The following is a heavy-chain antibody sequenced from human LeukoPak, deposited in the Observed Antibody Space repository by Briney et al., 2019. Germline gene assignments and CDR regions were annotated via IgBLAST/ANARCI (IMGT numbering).Heavy chain of an antibody. Sequence: GGSLRLSCAASGFTFSGYAMSWVRQAPGKGLEWVSAISGSGGSTYYADSVKGRFTISRDNSKNTLYLQMNSLRAEDTAVYYCAKERQYYYGSGSYYFDAFDIWGQGTMVTVSS. CDR2: ISGSGGST. CDR1: GFTFSGYA. D-gene: IGHD3-10*01. CDR3: AKERQYYYGSGSYYFDAFDI. J-gene: IGHJ3*02. V-gene: IGHV3-23*01.